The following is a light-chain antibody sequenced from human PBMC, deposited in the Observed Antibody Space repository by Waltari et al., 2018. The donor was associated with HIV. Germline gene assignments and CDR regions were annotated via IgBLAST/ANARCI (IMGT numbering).Light chain of an antibody. J-gene: IGLJ2*01. Sequence: QSVLTQPPSVYGAPGQRVTISGTGSSGTIGAGYDVHWYQQLPGTAPTLLTCGNRSRPSGVPVRFSGSNSCTSPSRAMTGLPAEDEAHYYCQSYASSLSGVVFGGGTRLTVL. V-gene: IGLV1-40*01. CDR1: SGTIGAGYD. CDR2: GNR. CDR3: QSYASSLSGVV.